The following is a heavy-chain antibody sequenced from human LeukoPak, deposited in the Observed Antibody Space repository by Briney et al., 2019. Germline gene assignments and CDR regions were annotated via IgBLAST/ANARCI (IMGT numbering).Heavy chain of an antibody. V-gene: IGHV3-30*01. Sequence: GRSLRLSCAASGFTFSSYAMHWVRQAPGKGLEWVAVISYDGGNKYYADSVKGRFTISRDNSKNTLYLQMNSLRAEDTAVYYCAREAEYQLLLFDYWGQGTLVTVSS. CDR2: ISYDGGNK. J-gene: IGHJ4*02. D-gene: IGHD2-2*01. CDR3: AREAEYQLLLFDY. CDR1: GFTFSSYA.